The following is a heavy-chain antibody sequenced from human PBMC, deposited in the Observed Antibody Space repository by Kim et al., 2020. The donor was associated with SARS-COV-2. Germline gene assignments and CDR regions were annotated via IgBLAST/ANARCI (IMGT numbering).Heavy chain of an antibody. D-gene: IGHD2-8*02. CDR2: INPSGGST. Sequence: ASVKVSCKASGYTFTSYYMHWVRQAPGQGLEWMGIINPSGGSTSYAQKFQGRVTMTRDTSTSTVYMELSSLRSEDTAVYYCAFAYCTGGVCQQTPQFDYWGQGTLVTVSS. CDR3: AFAYCTGGVCQQTPQFDY. V-gene: IGHV1-46*01. CDR1: GYTFTSYY. J-gene: IGHJ4*02.